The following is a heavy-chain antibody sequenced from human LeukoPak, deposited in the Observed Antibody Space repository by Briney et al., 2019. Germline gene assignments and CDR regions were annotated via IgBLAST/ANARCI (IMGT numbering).Heavy chain of an antibody. V-gene: IGHV4-59*01. CDR3: ACLTTADAFDI. Sequence: SETLSLTCTVSGGSISSYYWSWIRQPPGKGLEWIGSIHYSGSTNYNPSLKSRVTISVDTSKNQFSLKLSSVTAADTAVYYCACLTTADAFDIWGQGTMVTVSS. D-gene: IGHD3-22*01. J-gene: IGHJ3*02. CDR2: IHYSGST. CDR1: GGSISSYY.